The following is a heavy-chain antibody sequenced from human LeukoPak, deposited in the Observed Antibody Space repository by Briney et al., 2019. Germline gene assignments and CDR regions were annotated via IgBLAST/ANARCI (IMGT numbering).Heavy chain of an antibody. J-gene: IGHJ6*02. CDR3: ARDSGLLPYGMDV. CDR2: IYSGGAT. CDR1: GFTVISNY. D-gene: IGHD1-26*01. V-gene: IGHV3-66*01. Sequence: GGSLRLSCAASGFTVISNYMSWVRQAPGKGLEWVSVIYSGGATYYADSVRGRFTISRDNSKNTLYLQMNSLRAEDTAVYYCARDSGLLPYGMDVWGQGTTVTVSS.